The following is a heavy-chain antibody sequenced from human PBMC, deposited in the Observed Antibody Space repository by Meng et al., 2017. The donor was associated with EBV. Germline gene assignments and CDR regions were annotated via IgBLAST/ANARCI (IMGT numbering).Heavy chain of an antibody. Sequence: VYVWESGGGLFQPRGSLRLFCEASEFPFSGSAMHGVRQASGKGLEWVGRIRSKANSYATAYAASVKGRFTISRDDSKNTAYLQMNSLKTEDTAVYYCTRLDGSYIYYWGQGTLVTVSS. CDR1: EFPFSGSA. CDR2: IRSKANSYAT. CDR3: TRLDGSYIYY. V-gene: IGHV3-73*02. D-gene: IGHD1-26*01. J-gene: IGHJ4*02.